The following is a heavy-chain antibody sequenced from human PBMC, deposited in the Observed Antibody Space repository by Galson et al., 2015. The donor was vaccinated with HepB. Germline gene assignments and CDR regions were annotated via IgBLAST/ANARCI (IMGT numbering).Heavy chain of an antibody. Sequence: SLRLSCAASGFTFTAYAMSWVRLAPGKGLEWVSAISGSGDITYYADSVRGRFTISRDSFTKPLYLQMNSLRADDTAVYYCAKGRGTMNGAGYDLDYWGQGTLVTVSS. D-gene: IGHD3-22*01. CDR1: GFTFTAYA. J-gene: IGHJ4*02. CDR3: AKGRGTMNGAGYDLDY. CDR2: ISGSGDIT. V-gene: IGHV3-23*01.